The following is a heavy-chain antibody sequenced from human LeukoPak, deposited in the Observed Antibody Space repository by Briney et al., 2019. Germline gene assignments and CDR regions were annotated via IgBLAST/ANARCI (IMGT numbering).Heavy chain of an antibody. V-gene: IGHV3-9*01. CDR3: ARGGRYSSGWYRYYFDY. CDR2: ISWNSGSI. D-gene: IGHD6-19*01. J-gene: IGHJ4*02. Sequence: PGGSLRLSCAASGFTFDDYAMHWVRQAPGKGLEWVSGISWNSGSIGYADSVKGRFTISRDNAKNSLYLQMNSLRAEDTAVYYCARGGRYSSGWYRYYFDYWGQGTLVTVSS. CDR1: GFTFDDYA.